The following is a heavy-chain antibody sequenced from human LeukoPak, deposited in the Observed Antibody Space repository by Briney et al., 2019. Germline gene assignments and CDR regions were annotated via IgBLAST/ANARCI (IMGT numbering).Heavy chain of an antibody. CDR1: GYTFTGYY. Sequence: ASVKVSCKASGYTFTGYYMHWVRQAPGQGLEWMGWINPNSGGTNYAQKFQGRVTMTRDTSISTAYMELSRLRSDDTAVYYCARDKKDGSGSYYALYYYYYGMDVWGQGTTVTVSS. CDR2: INPNSGGT. CDR3: ARDKKDGSGSYYALYYYYYGMDV. D-gene: IGHD3-10*01. V-gene: IGHV1-2*02. J-gene: IGHJ6*02.